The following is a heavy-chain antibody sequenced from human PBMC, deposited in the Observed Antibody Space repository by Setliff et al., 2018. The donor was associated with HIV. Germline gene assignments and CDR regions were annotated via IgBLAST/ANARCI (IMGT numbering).Heavy chain of an antibody. CDR3: ARETYDSRGYFFGY. Sequence: PSETLSLTCTVSSGSFSSSSKYSGGTRQHPGKGLEWIGNIYYSGSTYYNPSLRSRVTISKDTSKNQFSLHLTSVTAADTAVYYCARETYDSRGYFFGYWGQVTRVAVAS. CDR1: SGSFSSSSKY. CDR2: IYYSGST. V-gene: IGHV4-39*07. D-gene: IGHD3-22*01. J-gene: IGHJ4*02.